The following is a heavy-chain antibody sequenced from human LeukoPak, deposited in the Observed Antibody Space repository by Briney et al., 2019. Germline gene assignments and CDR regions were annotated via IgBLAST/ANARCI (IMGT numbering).Heavy chain of an antibody. V-gene: IGHV4-61*08. CDR3: ARRRWAYYDFWSGYPYYMDV. J-gene: IGHJ6*03. CDR1: GGSISSGDYY. Sequence: SQTLSLTCTVSGGSISSGDYYWSWIRQPPGKGLEWIGYIYYSGSTNYNPSLKSRVTISVDTSKNQFSLKLSSVTAADTAVYYCARRRWAYYDFWSGYPYYMDVWGKGTTVTVSS. CDR2: IYYSGST. D-gene: IGHD3-3*01.